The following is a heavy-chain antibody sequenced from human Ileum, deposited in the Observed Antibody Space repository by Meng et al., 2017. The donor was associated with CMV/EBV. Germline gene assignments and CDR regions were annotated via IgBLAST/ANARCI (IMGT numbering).Heavy chain of an antibody. CDR3: ARDSSGYVYDY. D-gene: IGHD3-22*01. CDR1: GFTFSSYS. V-gene: IGHV3-48*04. CDR2: ISSGSTII. J-gene: IGHJ4*02. Sequence: GESLKISCAASGFTFSSYSVNWVRQAPGKGLEWVSYISSGSTIIYYADSVKGRFTISRDNAKNSLYLQMNSLRAEDTAVYYCARDSSGYVYDYWGQGTLVTVSS.